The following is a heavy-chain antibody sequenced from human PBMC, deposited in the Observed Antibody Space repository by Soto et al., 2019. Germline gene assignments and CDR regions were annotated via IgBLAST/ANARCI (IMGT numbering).Heavy chain of an antibody. D-gene: IGHD6-19*01. J-gene: IGHJ4*02. CDR1: GGSIYTYY. V-gene: IGHV4-59*08. Sequence: PSETLSLTCNVSGGSIYTYYWNWIRQSPGKGLEWIGYISDGGSTYYNPSLKSRVTISVDTSKNQFSLKLSSVTAADTAVYYCARGPGYSSGPYWGQGTLVTVSS. CDR2: ISDGGST. CDR3: ARGPGYSSGPY.